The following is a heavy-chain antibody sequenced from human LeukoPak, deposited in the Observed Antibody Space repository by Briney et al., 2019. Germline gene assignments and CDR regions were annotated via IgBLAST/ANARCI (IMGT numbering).Heavy chain of an antibody. CDR2: VSGSGGRT. J-gene: IGHJ4*02. CDR3: AKAPPYYDSSGPSEY. CDR1: GFTFSNYA. Sequence: PGGSLRLSCAASGFTFSNYAMTWVRQAPGKGLEWVSAVSGSGGRTFYADFVKGRFTISRDNSKNTLYLQINSLRAEDTAVYYCAKAPPYYDSSGPSEYWGQGTLVTVSS. V-gene: IGHV3-23*01. D-gene: IGHD3-22*01.